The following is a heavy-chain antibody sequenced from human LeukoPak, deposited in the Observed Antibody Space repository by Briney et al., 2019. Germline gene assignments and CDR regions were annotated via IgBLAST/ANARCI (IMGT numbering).Heavy chain of an antibody. V-gene: IGHV3-23*01. Sequence: PGGSLRLSCVASGFTFASHAVSWVRQAPGKGLEWVSSISESGDNTYSADSVKGRFTISRDTSKNTLYLQMNSLRAEDTAVYYCAKLLGEAGGPWGQGTLVTVSS. CDR2: ISESGDNT. D-gene: IGHD3-10*01. J-gene: IGHJ5*02. CDR3: AKLLGEAGGP. CDR1: GFTFASHA.